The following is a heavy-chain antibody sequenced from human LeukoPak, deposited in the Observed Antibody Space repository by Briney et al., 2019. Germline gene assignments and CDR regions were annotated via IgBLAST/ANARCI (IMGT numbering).Heavy chain of an antibody. CDR3: AKALIPRDTAMVKGY. Sequence: PGRXLRLSCAASGFTFSSYGMHWVRQAPGKGLEGVAVIWYDGSIKSYADSVKGRFTISRDNSKNTLYLQMNSLRAEDTAVYYCAKALIPRDTAMVKGYWGQGTLVTVSS. CDR1: GFTFSSYG. D-gene: IGHD5-18*01. CDR2: IWYDGSIK. J-gene: IGHJ4*02. V-gene: IGHV3-33*06.